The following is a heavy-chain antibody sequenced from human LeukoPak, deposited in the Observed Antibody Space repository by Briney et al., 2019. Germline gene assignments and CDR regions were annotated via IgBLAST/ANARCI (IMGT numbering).Heavy chain of an antibody. Sequence: GRSLRLSCAASGFTFSDHYLSWIRQAPGKGLEWLSYIYDTGSTIWYADSVKGRFTTSRDNAKNSLYLQMNSLRAEDTAVYYCARGHYGMEVWGQGTTVTVSS. J-gene: IGHJ6*02. CDR3: ARGHYGMEV. CDR1: GFTFSDHY. CDR2: IYDTGSTI. V-gene: IGHV3-11*01.